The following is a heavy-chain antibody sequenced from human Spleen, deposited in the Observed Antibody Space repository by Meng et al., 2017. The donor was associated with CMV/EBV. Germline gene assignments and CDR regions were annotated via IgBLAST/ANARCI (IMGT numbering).Heavy chain of an antibody. Sequence: GESLKISCVASGFTFNTYSMNWVRQAPGKGLQWVSHISGSSATIYYADSVKGRFTISRDNAKNSLYVQMNSLRAEDTAVYYCARGLVGGDLEWLLWGNYLDSWGQGTLVTVSS. CDR2: ISGSSATI. CDR3: ARGLVGGDLEWLLWGNYLDS. D-gene: IGHD3-3*01. CDR1: GFTFNTYS. J-gene: IGHJ4*02. V-gene: IGHV3-48*04.